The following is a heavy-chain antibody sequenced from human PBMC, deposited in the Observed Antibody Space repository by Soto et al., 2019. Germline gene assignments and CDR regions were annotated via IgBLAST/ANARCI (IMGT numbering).Heavy chain of an antibody. CDR1: GFTVSSNY. Sequence: EVQLVESGGDMVQPGGSLRLSCVASGFTVSSNYMNWVRQAPGKGLEWVSLINSGGNTHYADSVEGRFTISRDNSKNTLYLQMNRLRVDDTAVYYCARSSGNYVQSREFDYWGQETLVTVSS. J-gene: IGHJ4*02. V-gene: IGHV3-66*01. CDR3: ARSSGNYVQSREFDY. CDR2: INSGGNT. D-gene: IGHD1-7*01.